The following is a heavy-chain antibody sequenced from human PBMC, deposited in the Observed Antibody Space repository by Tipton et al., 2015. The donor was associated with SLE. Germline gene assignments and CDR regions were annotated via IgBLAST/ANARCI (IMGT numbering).Heavy chain of an antibody. CDR2: ISHSEGP. CDR3: ARHPRHITASGTYPKAGSQH. V-gene: IGHV4-38-2*01. CDR1: GYSISSGYY. Sequence: LRLSCDVSGYSISSGYYWGWIRQPPGKGLEWIGTISHSEGPYYNPSLKSRVTMSIDTSKNQFSLKLNSVTAADTAVYYCARHPRHITASGTYPKAGSQHWGQGTLVIVSS. D-gene: IGHD3-10*01. J-gene: IGHJ1*01.